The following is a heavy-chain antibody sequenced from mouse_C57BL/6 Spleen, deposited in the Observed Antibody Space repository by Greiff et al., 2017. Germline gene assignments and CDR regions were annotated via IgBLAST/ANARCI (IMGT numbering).Heavy chain of an antibody. Sequence: VQLQQPGAELVKPGASVKLSCKASGYTFTSYWMHWVKQRPGQGLEWIGMIHPNSGSTNYNEKFKSKATLTVDKSSSTAYMQLSSLTSEDSAVYYCARSELGYYIDYWGQGTTLTVSS. V-gene: IGHV1-64*01. J-gene: IGHJ2*01. D-gene: IGHD4-1*01. CDR3: ARSELGYYIDY. CDR2: IHPNSGST. CDR1: GYTFTSYW.